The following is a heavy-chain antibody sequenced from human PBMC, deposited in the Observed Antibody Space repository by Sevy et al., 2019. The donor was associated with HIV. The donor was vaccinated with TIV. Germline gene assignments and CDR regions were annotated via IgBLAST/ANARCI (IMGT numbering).Heavy chain of an antibody. CDR2: IKSITDGGAA. CDR1: DFDFPNAW. V-gene: IGHV3-15*07. Sequence: GGSLRLSCTASDFDFPNAWMNWVRQVQGKGLEWVGHIKSITDGGAADYAAPVKGRFTISRHDSKNTLYLQMNSLKVEDTAVYFCSTDDLISYWGRGTLVTVSS. CDR3: STDDLISY. D-gene: IGHD3-3*02. J-gene: IGHJ4*02.